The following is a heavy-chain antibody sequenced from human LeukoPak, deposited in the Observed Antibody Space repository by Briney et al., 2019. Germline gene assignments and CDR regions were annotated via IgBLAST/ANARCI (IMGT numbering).Heavy chain of an antibody. V-gene: IGHV3-30-3*01. CDR1: GFTFSSYA. J-gene: IGHJ3*02. CDR3: ARSWELDI. CDR2: ISYDGSNK. Sequence: GGSLRLSCAASGFTFSSYAMHWVRQAPGKGLEWVAVISYDGSNKYYADSVKGRFTISRDNSKNTLYLQMNSLRAEDTAVYYCARSWELDIWGQGTMVTVSS. D-gene: IGHD1-26*01.